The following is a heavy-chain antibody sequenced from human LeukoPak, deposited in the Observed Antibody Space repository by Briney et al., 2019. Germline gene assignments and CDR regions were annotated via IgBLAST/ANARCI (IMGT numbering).Heavy chain of an antibody. Sequence: GGSLRLSCAASGFTFSSYAMHWVRQAPGKGLEWVAVISYDGGNKYYADSVKGRFTISRDNSKNTLYLQMNSLRAEDTAVYYCARDATSYYDFWSGYYTWGNWFDPWGQGTLVTVSS. CDR2: ISYDGGNK. V-gene: IGHV3-30-3*01. J-gene: IGHJ5*02. D-gene: IGHD3-3*01. CDR3: ARDATSYYDFWSGYYTWGNWFDP. CDR1: GFTFSSYA.